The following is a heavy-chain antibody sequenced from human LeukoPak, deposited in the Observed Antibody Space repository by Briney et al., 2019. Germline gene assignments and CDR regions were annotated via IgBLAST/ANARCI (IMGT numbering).Heavy chain of an antibody. V-gene: IGHV4-4*07. D-gene: IGHD6-6*01. Sequence: PSETLSLTCTVSGGSISSYYWSWIRQPAGKGLEWIGRIYTSGSTNYNPSLKSRVTMSVDTSKNQFSLKLSSVTAADTAVYYCARDLIAARPRAARRGLDAFDIWGQGTMVTVSS. CDR1: GGSISSYY. CDR3: ARDLIAARPRAARRGLDAFDI. J-gene: IGHJ3*02. CDR2: IYTSGST.